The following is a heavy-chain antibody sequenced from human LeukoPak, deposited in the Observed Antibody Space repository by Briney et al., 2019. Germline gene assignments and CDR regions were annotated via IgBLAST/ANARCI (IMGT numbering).Heavy chain of an antibody. CDR3: ATDPALTGTAY. V-gene: IGHV1-18*01. D-gene: IGHD1-7*01. CDR2: ISAYNGDT. Sequence: ASVKVSCKASGYIFTNYAFIWVRQAPGQGLEWMGWISAYNGDTNYAPKFQGRVTMTEDTSTDTAYMELSSLRSEDTAVYYCATDPALTGTAYWGQGTLVTVSP. J-gene: IGHJ4*02. CDR1: GYIFTNYA.